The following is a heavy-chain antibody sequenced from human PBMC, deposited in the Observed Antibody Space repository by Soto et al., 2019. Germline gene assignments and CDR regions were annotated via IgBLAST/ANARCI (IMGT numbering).Heavy chain of an antibody. CDR2: IYYSGST. Sequence: QLQLQESGPGLVKPSETLSLTCTVSGGSISSSSYYWGWIRQPPGKGLEWIGSIYYSGSTYYTPPRKTLVTSPLAPSRNQGSLKLSPVTAADTAVYYCARQIVGDNNWFDPWGQGTLVTVSS. V-gene: IGHV4-39*01. J-gene: IGHJ5*02. CDR1: GGSISSSSYY. D-gene: IGHD1-26*01. CDR3: ARQIVGDNNWFDP.